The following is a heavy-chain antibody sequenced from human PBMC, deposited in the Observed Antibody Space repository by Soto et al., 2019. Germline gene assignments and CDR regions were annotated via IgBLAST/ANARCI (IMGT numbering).Heavy chain of an antibody. CDR2: ISGSGGST. Sequence: GGSLRLSCAASGFTFSSYAMSWVRQAPGKGLVWVSVISGSGGSTYYADSVKGRFTFSRDNSKNTLFLQMNSLRAEDTAVYYCAKPSSVAGFDYWGQGTLVTVSS. V-gene: IGHV3-23*01. J-gene: IGHJ4*02. CDR1: GFTFSSYA. CDR3: AKPSSVAGFDY. D-gene: IGHD6-19*01.